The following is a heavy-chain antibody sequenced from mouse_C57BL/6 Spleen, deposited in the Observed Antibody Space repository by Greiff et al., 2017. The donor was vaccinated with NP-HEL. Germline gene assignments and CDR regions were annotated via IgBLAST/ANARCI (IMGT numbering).Heavy chain of an antibody. Sequence: VQLQQSGAELVRPGASVKLSCKASGYTFTDYYINWVKQRPGQGLEWIARIYPGSGNTYYNEKFKGKATLTAEKSSSTAYMQLSSLTSEDSAVYFCARLGDYDEGFAYWGQGTLVTVSA. J-gene: IGHJ3*01. CDR3: ARLGDYDEGFAY. D-gene: IGHD2-4*01. CDR2: IYPGSGNT. V-gene: IGHV1-76*01. CDR1: GYTFTDYY.